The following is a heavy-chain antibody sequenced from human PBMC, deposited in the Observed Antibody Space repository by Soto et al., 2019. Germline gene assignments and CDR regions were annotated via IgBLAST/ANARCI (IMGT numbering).Heavy chain of an antibody. Sequence: EVELLESGGGLVQPGGSVRLSCAASGFTFRNYAMSWVRQAPGKGLAWVSSIHGEGAGSFYADAVNGRFTVSRDDSKETLYLQMSSLRVDDTAVYYCVKDGVARNGNGAWFDPWGQGTLVTVAS. V-gene: IGHV3-23*01. J-gene: IGHJ5*02. CDR3: VKDGVARNGNGAWFDP. CDR1: GFTFRNYA. D-gene: IGHD6-19*01. CDR2: IHGEGAGS.